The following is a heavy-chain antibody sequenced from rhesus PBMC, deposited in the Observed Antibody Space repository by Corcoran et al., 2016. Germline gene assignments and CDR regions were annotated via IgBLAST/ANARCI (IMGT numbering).Heavy chain of an antibody. V-gene: IGHV4-76*01. CDR3: ARDIAAALFDY. CDR1: GGSISGGYD. Sequence: QVQLQESGPGVVKPSETLSLTCAVSGGSISGGYDWSWIRQPPGKGLEWIGYIYGSSGCTNYNPSLKNRVTISKDASKNEFSLKLSSVTAADTAVYYCARDIAAALFDYWGQGVLVTVSS. J-gene: IGHJ4*01. D-gene: IGHD6-25*01. CDR2: IYGSSGCT.